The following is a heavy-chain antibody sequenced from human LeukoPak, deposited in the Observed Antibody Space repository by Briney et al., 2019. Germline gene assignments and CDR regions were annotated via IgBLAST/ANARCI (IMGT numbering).Heavy chain of an antibody. CDR3: ATSSTVRGVDY. V-gene: IGHV3-66*01. CDR1: GFTFSSYW. J-gene: IGHJ4*02. D-gene: IGHD3-10*01. CDR2: IYSGAST. Sequence: GGSLRLSCAASGFTFSSYWMYWVRQAPGKGLEWVSVIYSGASTYYADSVQGRFTISRDNSKNTLFLEMNSLRAEDTAIYYCATSSTVRGVDYWGQGTLVTVSS.